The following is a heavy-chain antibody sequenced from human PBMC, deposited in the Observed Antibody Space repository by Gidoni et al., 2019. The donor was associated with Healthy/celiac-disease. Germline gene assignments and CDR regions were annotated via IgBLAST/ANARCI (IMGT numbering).Heavy chain of an antibody. CDR3: ARDRIVGATWGGWYYYYGMDV. CDR2: ISAYNGTP. V-gene: IGHV1-18*01. D-gene: IGHD1-26*01. CDR1: GYTFTSYV. Sequence: QVQLVQSGAEVKKPGASVKVSCKASGYTFTSYVISWVRQAPGQGLEWMGWISAYNGTPNYAQKLQGRVTMTTDTSTSTAYMELRSLRSDDTAVYYCARDRIVGATWGGWYYYYGMDVWGQGTTVTVSS. J-gene: IGHJ6*02.